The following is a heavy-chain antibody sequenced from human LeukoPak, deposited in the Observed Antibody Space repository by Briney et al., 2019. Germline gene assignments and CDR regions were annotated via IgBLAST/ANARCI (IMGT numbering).Heavy chain of an antibody. CDR1: GGTFSSHT. Sequence: SVKVSCKASGGTFSSHTISWVRQAPGQGLEWMGRIIPILGIANYAQKFQGRVMITADKSTSTAYMELSSLRSEDTAVYYCARDLGSTGERRYYYDSSGYYYDAFDIWGQGTMVTVSS. CDR3: ARDLGSTGERRYYYDSSGYYYDAFDI. V-gene: IGHV1-69*04. D-gene: IGHD3-22*01. J-gene: IGHJ3*02. CDR2: IIPILGIA.